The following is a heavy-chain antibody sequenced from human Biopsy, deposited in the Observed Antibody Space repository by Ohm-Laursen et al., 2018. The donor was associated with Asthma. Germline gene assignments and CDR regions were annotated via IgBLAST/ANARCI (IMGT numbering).Heavy chain of an antibody. CDR2: LIPVLGPA. CDR3: ARGYSGTDRIVYYYSGMEV. D-gene: IGHD5-12*01. J-gene: IGHJ6*02. V-gene: IGHV1-69*13. Sequence: SVKVSCKTSGDSLGSFINYAISWVRQAPRQGLERMGGLIPVLGPADYAPMFEGRVTITADESTSTAYLELTSLRFEDTAVYYCARGYSGTDRIVYYYSGMEVWGQGTTVTVSS. CDR1: GDSLGSFINYA.